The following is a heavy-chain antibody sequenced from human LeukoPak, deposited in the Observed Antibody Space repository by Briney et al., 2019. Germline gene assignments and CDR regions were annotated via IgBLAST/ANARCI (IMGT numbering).Heavy chain of an antibody. CDR2: ISAYNGNT. J-gene: IGHJ5*02. Sequence: ASVKVSCKASGYTFTSYGISWVRQAPGQGLEWMGWISAYNGNTNYAQKLQGRVTMTTDPSTSTAYMELRSLRSDDTAVYYCARTQRITMVRGVNWFDPWGQGTLVTVSS. V-gene: IGHV1-18*01. CDR3: ARTQRITMVRGVNWFDP. CDR1: GYTFTSYG. D-gene: IGHD3-10*01.